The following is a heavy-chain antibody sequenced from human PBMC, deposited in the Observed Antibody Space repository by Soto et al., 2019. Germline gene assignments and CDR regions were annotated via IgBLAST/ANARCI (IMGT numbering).Heavy chain of an antibody. Sequence: SETLSLTCTVSGGSISSYYWGWIRQPPGKGLEWIGYIYYSGSTNYNPSLKSRVTISVDTSKNQFSLKLSSVTAADTAVYYCARARYFDWLLSLDYWGQGTLVTVSS. CDR1: GGSISSYY. D-gene: IGHD3-9*01. CDR3: ARARYFDWLLSLDY. V-gene: IGHV4-59*01. CDR2: IYYSGST. J-gene: IGHJ4*01.